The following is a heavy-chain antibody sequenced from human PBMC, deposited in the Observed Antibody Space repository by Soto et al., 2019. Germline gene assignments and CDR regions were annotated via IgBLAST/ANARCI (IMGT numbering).Heavy chain of an antibody. D-gene: IGHD5-18*01. J-gene: IGHJ5*02. CDR3: ARRYSYGPTFDP. Sequence: ASVKVSCKASGYTFTSYGISWVRQAPGQGLEWMGWISAYNGNTNYAQKLQGRVTMTTDTSTSTAYMELRSLSSDDTAVYYCARRYSYGPTFDPWGQGTLVTVSS. CDR1: GYTFTSYG. V-gene: IGHV1-18*01. CDR2: ISAYNGNT.